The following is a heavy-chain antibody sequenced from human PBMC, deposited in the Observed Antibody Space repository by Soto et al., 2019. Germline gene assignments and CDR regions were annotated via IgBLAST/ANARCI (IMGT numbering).Heavy chain of an antibody. CDR2: FDPEDGET. CDR3: ATDDTYLNGDYFDY. V-gene: IGHV1-24*01. CDR1: GYTLTELS. D-gene: IGHD4-17*01. J-gene: IGHJ4*02. Sequence: ASVKVSCKVSGYTLTELSMHWVRQAPGKGLEWMGGFDPEDGETIYAQKFQGRVTMTEDTSTDTAYMELSSLRSEDTAVYYCATDDTYLNGDYFDYWGQGTLVTVSS.